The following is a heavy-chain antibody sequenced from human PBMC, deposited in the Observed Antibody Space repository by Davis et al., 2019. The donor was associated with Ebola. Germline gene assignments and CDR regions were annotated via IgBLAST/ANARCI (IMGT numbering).Heavy chain of an antibody. J-gene: IGHJ4*02. CDR1: GDSISRYY. V-gene: IGHV4-59*12. CDR3: ARLHDHGDRPFDY. Sequence: PSETLSLTCTVSGDSISRYYLNWIRQAPGKTLEWIGYVYYGKAIYNPSLKSRVTIFSDTSKNSFSLRVTSVTAADTAIYYCARLHDHGDRPFDYWGQGASVIVSS. D-gene: IGHD4-17*01. CDR2: VYYGKA.